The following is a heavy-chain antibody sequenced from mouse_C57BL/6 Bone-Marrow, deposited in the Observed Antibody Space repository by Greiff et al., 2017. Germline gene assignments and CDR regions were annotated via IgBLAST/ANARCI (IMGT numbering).Heavy chain of an antibody. CDR3: ARSDYYGSSLWFAY. J-gene: IGHJ3*01. Sequence: EVQLQQSGPELVKPGASVKIPCKASGYTFTDYNMDWVKQSHGKSLEWIGDINPNNGGTIYNQKFKGKATLTVDKSSSTAYMELRSLTSEDTAVYYCARSDYYGSSLWFAYWGQGTLVTVSA. CDR1: GYTFTDYN. V-gene: IGHV1-18*01. CDR2: INPNNGGT. D-gene: IGHD1-1*01.